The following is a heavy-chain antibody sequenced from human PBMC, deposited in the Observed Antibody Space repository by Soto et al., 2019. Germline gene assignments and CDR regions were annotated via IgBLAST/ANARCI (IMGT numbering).Heavy chain of an antibody. CDR3: ARDIGNYYGMDV. CDR2: ISGISSYI. Sequence: PGGSLRLSCAASGFTFSGYTMNWVRQAPGKGPEWVSSISGISSYIYYADSVKGRFTVSRDNAENSLYLQMNSLRPEDTAVYYCARDIGNYYGMDVWGQGTTVTVSS. D-gene: IGHD1-26*01. V-gene: IGHV3-21*01. J-gene: IGHJ6*02. CDR1: GFTFSGYT.